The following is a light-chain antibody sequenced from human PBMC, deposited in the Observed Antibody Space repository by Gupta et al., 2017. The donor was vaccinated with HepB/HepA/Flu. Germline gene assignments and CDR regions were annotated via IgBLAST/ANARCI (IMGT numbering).Light chain of an antibody. CDR2: DVI. CDR1: NRDIGAYIE. V-gene: IGLV2-14*01. J-gene: IGLJ3*02. Sequence: QSALTQPPSVSGSPGQSVTVSCTGTNRDIGAYIEVSCYQQQPGTAPILLSDDVINRPSGVSKRCAGNKAGTTALTNSWGLQAEDEAYYYCGAYTSSATGVFGGGTKLTVL. CDR3: GAYTSSATGV.